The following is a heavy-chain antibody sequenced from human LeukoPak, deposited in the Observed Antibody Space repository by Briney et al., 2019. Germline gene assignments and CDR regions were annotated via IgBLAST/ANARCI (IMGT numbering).Heavy chain of an antibody. CDR1: GGSISSYY. J-gene: IGHJ4*02. V-gene: IGHV4-59*08. D-gene: IGHD4-17*01. CDR2: IYYSGST. CDR3: AGYHAYGVTTPPLGY. Sequence: SETLSLTCTVSGGSISSYYWSWIRQPPGKGLEWIGYIYYSGSTNYNPSLKSRVTISVDTSKNQFSLKLSSVTAADTAVYYCAGYHAYGVTTPPLGYWGQGTLVTVSS.